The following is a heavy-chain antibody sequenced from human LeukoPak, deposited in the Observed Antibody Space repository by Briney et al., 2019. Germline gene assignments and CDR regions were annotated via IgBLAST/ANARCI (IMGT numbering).Heavy chain of an antibody. V-gene: IGHV4-30-4*01. J-gene: IGHJ3*02. CDR2: IYYSRST. CDR1: GGSISSGDYY. Sequence: TLSLTCTVSGGSISSGDYYWSWIRQPPGKGLEWIGYIYYSRSTYYNPSLKSRVTISVDTSKNQFSLKLSSVTAADTAVYYCAREGSHDAFDIWGQGTMVTVSS. CDR3: AREGSHDAFDI.